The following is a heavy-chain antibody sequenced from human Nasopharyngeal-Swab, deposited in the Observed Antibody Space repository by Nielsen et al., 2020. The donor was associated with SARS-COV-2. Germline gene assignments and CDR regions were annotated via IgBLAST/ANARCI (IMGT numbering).Heavy chain of an antibody. D-gene: IGHD6-19*01. J-gene: IGHJ4*02. CDR2: IIPIFGTA. V-gene: IGHV1-69*13. CDR1: GGTFSSYA. Sequence: SVKVSCKASGGTFSSYAISWVRQAPAQGLEWMGGIIPIFGTANYAQKFQGRVTITADESTSTAYMELSSLRSEDTAVYYCATDSSGSSGWYSTLDYWGQGTLVTVSS. CDR3: ATDSSGSSGWYSTLDY.